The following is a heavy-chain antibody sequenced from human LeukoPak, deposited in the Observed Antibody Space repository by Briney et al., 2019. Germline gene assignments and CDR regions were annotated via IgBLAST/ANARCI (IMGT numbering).Heavy chain of an antibody. CDR3: AREEDILTGYYRANPVDY. J-gene: IGHJ4*02. CDR2: ISSSGSTI. CDR1: GFTFSDYY. D-gene: IGHD3-9*01. V-gene: IGHV3-11*01. Sequence: GGSLRLSCAASGFTFSDYYMSWLRQAPGKGLEWVSYISSSGSTIYYADSVKGRFTISRDNAKNSLYLQMNSLRAEDTAVYYCAREEDILTGYYRANPVDYWGQGTLVTVSS.